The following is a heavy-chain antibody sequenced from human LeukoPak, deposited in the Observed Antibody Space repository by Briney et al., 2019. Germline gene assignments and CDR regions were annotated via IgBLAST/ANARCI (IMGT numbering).Heavy chain of an antibody. D-gene: IGHD1-26*01. CDR2: IGSGDNI. V-gene: IGHV3-11*01. Sequence: GGSLRLSCEASGFSFSDYYMTWIRQAPGKGLEWVSYIGSGDNIYYADSVKGRFTISRDYTGNSVSLQMNSLRAEDTAVYYCTRARSSGSYWGSMYAFDIWGQGTMVTVSS. J-gene: IGHJ3*02. CDR3: TRARSSGSYWGSMYAFDI. CDR1: GFSFSDYY.